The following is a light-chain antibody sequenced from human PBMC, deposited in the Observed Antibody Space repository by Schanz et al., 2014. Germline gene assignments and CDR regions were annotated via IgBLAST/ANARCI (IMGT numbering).Light chain of an antibody. CDR2: GAS. J-gene: IGKJ4*01. CDR1: QSISTN. CDR3: QQYGSSPLT. Sequence: EVVLTQSPGSLSLSPGERGTLSCRASQSISTNLAWYQQKPGQAPRLLIYGASSRATGIPDRFSGSGSGTDFTLTISRLEPEDFAVYYCQQYGSSPLTFGGGTKVEIK. V-gene: IGKV3-20*01.